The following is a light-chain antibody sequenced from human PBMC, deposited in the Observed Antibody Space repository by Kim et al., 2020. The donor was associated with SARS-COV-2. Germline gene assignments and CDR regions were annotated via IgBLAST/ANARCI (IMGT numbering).Light chain of an antibody. V-gene: IGKV1-16*02. J-gene: IGKJ2*01. CDR2: GAS. CDR1: QGINNY. Sequence: DIQMTQSPSSLSASVGDRITMTCRASQGINNYLAWFQQKPGKAPKSLIYGASTLQSGVPSKFSGSGFGTDFTLTITNLQPEDFATYYCQRYNGYPYTFGQGTKLEI. CDR3: QRYNGYPYT.